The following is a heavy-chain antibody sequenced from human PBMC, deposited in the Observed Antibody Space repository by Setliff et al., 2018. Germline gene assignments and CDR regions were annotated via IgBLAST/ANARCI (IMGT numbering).Heavy chain of an antibody. D-gene: IGHD3-22*01. CDR3: ARLTYYYDSSGLNAFDI. J-gene: IGHJ3*02. CDR1: GYSFTSYW. Sequence: GESLKISCKGSGYSFTSYWIGWVRQMPGKGLEWMGIIYPGDSDTRYSPSFQGQGTISADKSISTAYLQWSSLKASDTAMYYCARLTYYYDSSGLNAFDIWGQGTMVTVSS. V-gene: IGHV5-51*01. CDR2: IYPGDSDT.